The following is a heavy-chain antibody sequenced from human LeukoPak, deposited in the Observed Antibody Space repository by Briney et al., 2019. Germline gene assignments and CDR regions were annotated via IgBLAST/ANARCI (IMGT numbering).Heavy chain of an antibody. Sequence: GGSLRLSCAASGFTFSSYGMSWVRQAPGKGLEWVSGISGSGGSTHYADSVKGRFTISRDNSKNTVYMQMNSLRAEDTAVYYCAKDRGWSVTRLFDYWGQGTLVTVSS. CDR3: AKDRGWSVTRLFDY. CDR2: ISGSGGST. D-gene: IGHD4-17*01. V-gene: IGHV3-23*01. CDR1: GFTFSSYG. J-gene: IGHJ4*02.